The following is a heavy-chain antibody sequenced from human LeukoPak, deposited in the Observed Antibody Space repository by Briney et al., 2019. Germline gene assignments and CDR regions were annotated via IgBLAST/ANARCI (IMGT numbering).Heavy chain of an antibody. CDR2: IYHSGST. D-gene: IGHD3-22*01. CDR3: ARARQYYYDSSGYRPWYGIDV. Sequence: SETLSLTCAVSGGSISSGGYSWSWIRQPPGKGLEWIGYIYHSGSTYYNPSLKSRVTISVDRSKNQFSLKLSSVTAADTAVYYCARARQYYYDSSGYRPWYGIDVWGQGTTVTVSS. J-gene: IGHJ6*02. CDR1: GGSISSGGYS. V-gene: IGHV4-30-2*01.